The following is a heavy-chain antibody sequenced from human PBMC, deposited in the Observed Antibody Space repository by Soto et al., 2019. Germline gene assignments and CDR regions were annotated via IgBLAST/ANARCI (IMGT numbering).Heavy chain of an antibody. Sequence: GGSLRLSCAASGFTFSNAWMSWVRQAPGKGLEWVGRIKSKTDGGTTDYAAPVKGRFTISRDDSKNTLYLQMNSLKTEDTAVYYCTTVLREGIVPAARGYYYMDVWGKGTTVTVSS. CDR2: IKSKTDGGTT. V-gene: IGHV3-15*01. CDR1: GFTFSNAW. D-gene: IGHD2-2*01. CDR3: TTVLREGIVPAARGYYYMDV. J-gene: IGHJ6*03.